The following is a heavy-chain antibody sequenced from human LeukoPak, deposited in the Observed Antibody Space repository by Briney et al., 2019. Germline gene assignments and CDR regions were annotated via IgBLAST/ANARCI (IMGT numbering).Heavy chain of an antibody. J-gene: IGHJ3*02. Sequence: KPSETLSLTCTVSGGSISSSSHYWGWIRQPPGKGLEWIGSIYYSGGTYYNPSLKSRVTISVDTSKNQFSLKLSSVTAADTAVYYCASTYYYDSSGPPMGAFDIWGQGTMVTVSS. CDR1: GGSISSSSHY. CDR3: ASTYYYDSSGPPMGAFDI. CDR2: IYYSGGT. D-gene: IGHD3-22*01. V-gene: IGHV4-39*01.